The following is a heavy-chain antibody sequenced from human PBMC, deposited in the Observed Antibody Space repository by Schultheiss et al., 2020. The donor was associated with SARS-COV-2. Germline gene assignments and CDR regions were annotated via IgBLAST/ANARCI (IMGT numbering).Heavy chain of an antibody. Sequence: SQTLSLTCTVSGGSISSYYWSWIRQPAGKGLEWIGRIYTSGSTNYNPSLKSRVTMSVDTSKNQFSLKLSSVTAADTAVYYCARDRESTTSCYTGPCYYYYMDVWGRGTTVTVSS. CDR1: GGSISSYY. CDR2: IYTSGST. J-gene: IGHJ6*03. D-gene: IGHD2-2*01. V-gene: IGHV4-4*07. CDR3: ARDRESTTSCYTGPCYYYYMDV.